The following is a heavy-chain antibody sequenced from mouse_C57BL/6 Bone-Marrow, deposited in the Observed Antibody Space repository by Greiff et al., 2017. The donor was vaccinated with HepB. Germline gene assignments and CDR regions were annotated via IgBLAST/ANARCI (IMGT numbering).Heavy chain of an antibody. D-gene: IGHD2-3*01. Sequence: QVQLQQPGAELVMPGASVKLSCKASGYTFTSYWMHWVKQRPGQGLEWIGEIDPSDSYTNYNQKFKGKSTLTVDKSSSTAYMQLSSLTSEDSAVYYCAREVYDGYGYAMDYWGQGTSVTVSS. V-gene: IGHV1-69*01. CDR3: AREVYDGYGYAMDY. CDR1: GYTFTSYW. CDR2: IDPSDSYT. J-gene: IGHJ4*01.